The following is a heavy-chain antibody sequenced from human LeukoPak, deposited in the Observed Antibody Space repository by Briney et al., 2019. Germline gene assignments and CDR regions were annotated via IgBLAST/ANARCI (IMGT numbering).Heavy chain of an antibody. V-gene: IGHV4-39*01. CDR2: IYYSGST. J-gene: IGHJ4*02. D-gene: IGHD3-22*01. CDR1: GGSISSSSYY. Sequence: SETLSLTCTVSGGSISSSSYYWGWIRQPPGQGLEWIGSIYYSGSTYYNPSLKSRVTISVDTSKNQFSLKLSSVTAADTAVYYCARHSGYYDSSGYYHFDYWGQGTLVTVSS. CDR3: ARHSGYYDSSGYYHFDY.